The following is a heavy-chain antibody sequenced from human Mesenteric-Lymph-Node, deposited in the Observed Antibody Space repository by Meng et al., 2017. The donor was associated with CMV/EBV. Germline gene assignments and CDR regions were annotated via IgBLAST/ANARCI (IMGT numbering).Heavy chain of an antibody. CDR1: GYTFTSFD. J-gene: IGHJ6*02. D-gene: IGHD2-2*01. CDR3: ARDGIVVVPAANYYYGMDV. Sequence: ASVKVSCKASGYTFTSFDINWVRQATGQGLEWMGWMNPNSGNTGYAQKLQGRVTMTTDTSTSTAYMELRSLRSDDTAVYYCARDGIVVVPAANYYYGMDVWGQGTTVTVSS. V-gene: IGHV1-8*01. CDR2: MNPNSGNT.